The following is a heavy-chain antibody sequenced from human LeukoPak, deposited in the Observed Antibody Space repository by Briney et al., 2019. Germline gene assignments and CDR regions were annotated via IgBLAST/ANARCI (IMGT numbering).Heavy chain of an antibody. CDR1: GFSFSSYW. CDR2: ISPDGSST. J-gene: IGHJ4*02. Sequence: GGSLRLSCAASGFSFSSYWMHWVRQAPGRGLVWVSHISPDGSSTSHADSVKGRFTISRDNAKNTLFLQMNSLRAEDTAVYYCTRETYYYDNWGPGTLVTVSS. D-gene: IGHD2-21*01. CDR3: TRETYYYDN. V-gene: IGHV3-74*01.